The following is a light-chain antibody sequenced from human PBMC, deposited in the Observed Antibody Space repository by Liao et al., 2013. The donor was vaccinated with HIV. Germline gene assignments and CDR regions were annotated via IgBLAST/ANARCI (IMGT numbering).Light chain of an antibody. Sequence: SYVLTQPPSVSVAPGKTARITCGGNIGSQSVHWYQRRPGQAPILIIFYDTERSSGIPERFSGSTSESTATLTISRVEVGDEADYYCQLWDSSSDHPYVFGTGTQVTVL. CDR3: QLWDSSSDHPYV. V-gene: IGLV3-21*01. J-gene: IGLJ1*01. CDR2: YDT. CDR1: IGSQS.